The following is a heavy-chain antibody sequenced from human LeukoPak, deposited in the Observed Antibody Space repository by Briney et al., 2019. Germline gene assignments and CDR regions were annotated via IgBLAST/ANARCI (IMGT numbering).Heavy chain of an antibody. CDR2: ISGSGGST. D-gene: IGHD3-22*01. Sequence: PGGSLRLSCAASGFTVSSYAMSWVHQAPAKGLEGVSAISGSGGSTYYADSVKGRFTISRDNSKSTLYLQINSLRAEDTAVYYCAKPTYYYDSSGLNDAFDIWGQGTMVTVSS. J-gene: IGHJ3*02. CDR3: AKPTYYYDSSGLNDAFDI. V-gene: IGHV3-23*01. CDR1: GFTVSSYA.